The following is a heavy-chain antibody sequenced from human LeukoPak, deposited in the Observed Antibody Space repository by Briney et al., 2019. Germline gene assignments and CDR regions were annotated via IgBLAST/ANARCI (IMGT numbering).Heavy chain of an antibody. CDR1: GYTLTSYY. J-gene: IGHJ4*02. Sequence: GASVKVSCKASGYTLTSYYMHWVRQAPGQGLEWMGLINPSGTGTNYAQKFQGRVTMTRDTSTSTVYMELSGLRSEDTAVYYCAREESGGYFDYWGQGTLVTVSS. V-gene: IGHV1-46*01. D-gene: IGHD2-8*02. CDR3: AREESGGYFDY. CDR2: INPSGTGT.